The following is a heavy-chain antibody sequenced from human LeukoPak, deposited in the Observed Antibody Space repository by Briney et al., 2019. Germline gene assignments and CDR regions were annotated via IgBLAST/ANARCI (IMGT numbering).Heavy chain of an antibody. V-gene: IGHV1-2*02. CDR1: GFTFTGYY. CDR3: APALNDDGDYIFDY. D-gene: IGHD4-17*01. CDR2: INPNNCYT. Sequence: ASVKVSCKASGFTFTGYYIHWVRQAPGQGLEWMGWINPNNCYTNYAQKFQGRVSMIRNTSISTAYMELSRLRSDDTAVYYCAPALNDDGDYIFDYWGQGTLVTVSS. J-gene: IGHJ4*02.